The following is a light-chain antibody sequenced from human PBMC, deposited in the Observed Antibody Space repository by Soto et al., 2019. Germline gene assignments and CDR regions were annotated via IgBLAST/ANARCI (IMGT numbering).Light chain of an antibody. CDR2: DVS. Sequence: QPVLTQPASVSGSPGQSITISCTGTSSDVGGYNYVSWYQQHPGKAPTLLIYDVSDRPSGVSNRFSGSKSGNTASLTISGHQAEDEADYYCSSYINTGTVWVFGGGTKVTVL. CDR3: SSYINTGTVWV. V-gene: IGLV2-14*01. CDR1: SSDVGGYNY. J-gene: IGLJ3*02.